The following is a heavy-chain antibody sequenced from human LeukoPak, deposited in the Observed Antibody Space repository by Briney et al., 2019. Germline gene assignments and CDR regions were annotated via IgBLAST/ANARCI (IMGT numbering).Heavy chain of an antibody. CDR3: AKDPDLGDGDYVFDY. CDR1: GFTFSSYG. Sequence: GGSLRLSCEASGFTFSSYGMHWVRQAPGKGLEWVAVISYDGSNKYYADSVKGRFTISRDNSKNTLYLQMNSLRAEDTAVYYCAKDPDLGDGDYVFDYWGQGTLVTVSS. CDR2: ISYDGSNK. D-gene: IGHD4-17*01. V-gene: IGHV3-30*18. J-gene: IGHJ4*02.